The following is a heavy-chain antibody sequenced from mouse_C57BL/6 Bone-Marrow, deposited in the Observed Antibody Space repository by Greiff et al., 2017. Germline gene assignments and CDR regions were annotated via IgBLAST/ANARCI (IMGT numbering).Heavy chain of an antibody. CDR1: GFNIKNTY. Sequence: VQLQQSVAELVRPGASVKLSCTASGFNIKNTYMHWVKQRPEQGLEWIGRIDPANGNTKYALKFQGKATITADTSSNTAYLQLSSLTSEDTAIYYCARSVYYYGSSPYYYAMDYWGQGTSVTVSS. J-gene: IGHJ4*01. V-gene: IGHV14-3*01. D-gene: IGHD1-1*01. CDR3: ARSVYYYGSSPYYYAMDY. CDR2: IDPANGNT.